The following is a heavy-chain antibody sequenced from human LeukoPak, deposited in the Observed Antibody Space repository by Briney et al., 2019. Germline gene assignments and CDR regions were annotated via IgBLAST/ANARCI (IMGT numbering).Heavy chain of an antibody. J-gene: IGHJ4*02. CDR1: GFTFSNEA. Sequence: GGSLRLSCAVSGFTFSNEAMGWVRQLRGGGLEWVSTISPGGGTTYYAESMKGRFTISRDNSKSTLYLEMNSLRVEDTAVYYCAKAIVGATTPFDYWGQGTLVTVSS. D-gene: IGHD1-26*01. CDR2: ISPGGGTT. CDR3: AKAIVGATTPFDY. V-gene: IGHV3-23*01.